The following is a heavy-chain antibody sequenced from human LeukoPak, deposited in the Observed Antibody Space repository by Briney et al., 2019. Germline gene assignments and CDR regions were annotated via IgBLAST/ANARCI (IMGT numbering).Heavy chain of an antibody. CDR2: INPNSGRT. V-gene: IGHV1-2*02. CDR3: ARTREYSSSWYFPPFDP. Sequence: ASVKVSCKASGYTFTGYYMNWVRQAPGQGLEWMGWINPNSGRTNYAQNLQGRVTMTRDPSISTAYMELSGLTSNDTAVYYCARTREYSSSWYFPPFDPWGQGTLVTVSS. D-gene: IGHD6-13*01. J-gene: IGHJ5*02. CDR1: GYTFTGYY.